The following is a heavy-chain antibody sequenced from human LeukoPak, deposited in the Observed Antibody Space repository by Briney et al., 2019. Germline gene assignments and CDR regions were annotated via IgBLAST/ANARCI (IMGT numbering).Heavy chain of an antibody. V-gene: IGHV3-21*01. CDR3: ARADCSSSTCYLRRSWFDP. Sequence: GGSLRLPCAASGFTLSNYDMNWVRQAPGKGLEWVSSFNTSSRYIYYKDSVRGRFTISRDDDKNSLYLEMNSLRAEDTAVYYCARADCSSSTCYLRRSWFDPWGQGTLVTVSS. CDR1: GFTLSNYD. J-gene: IGHJ5*02. D-gene: IGHD2-2*01. CDR2: FNTSSRYI.